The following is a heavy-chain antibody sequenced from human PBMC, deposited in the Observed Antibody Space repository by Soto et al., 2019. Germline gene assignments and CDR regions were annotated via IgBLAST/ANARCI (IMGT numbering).Heavy chain of an antibody. J-gene: IGHJ4*02. CDR2: INPNSGGT. CDR3: ARPGFGELSQEAFDY. D-gene: IGHD3-10*01. Sequence: GASVKVSCKASGYTFTGYYMHWVRQAPGQGLEWMGWINPNSGGTNYAQKFQGRVTMTRGTSISTAYMELSRLRSDDTAVYYCARPGFGELSQEAFDYWGQGTLVTVSS. CDR1: GYTFTGYY. V-gene: IGHV1-2*02.